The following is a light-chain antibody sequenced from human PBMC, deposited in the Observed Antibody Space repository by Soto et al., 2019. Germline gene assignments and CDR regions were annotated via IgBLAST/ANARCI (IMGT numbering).Light chain of an antibody. CDR1: QSISSN. V-gene: IGKV3D-15*01. Sequence: EIVMTQSPDTLSVSPGGRATLSCRASQSISSNLAWYQQRPGQAPRLLIYGASTRATGIPARFSGSGSGTEFTLTISSLQSEDFAIYYCQQYDNWLLLTFGGGTRVEIK. J-gene: IGKJ4*01. CDR3: QQYDNWLLLT. CDR2: GAS.